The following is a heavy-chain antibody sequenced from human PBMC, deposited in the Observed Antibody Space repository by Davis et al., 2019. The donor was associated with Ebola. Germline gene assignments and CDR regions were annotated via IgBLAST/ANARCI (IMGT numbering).Heavy chain of an antibody. CDR2: TYYNSRWYN. V-gene: IGHV6-1*01. J-gene: IGHJ6*03. CDR3: VKGWFRAGMDV. CDR1: GDSVSSAA. Sequence: PSETLSLTCAISGDSVSSAAWNWIRQSPSRGLEWLGRTYYNSRWYNDYAESVKSRITINPDTSKNQFSLQLNSVTPEDTALYYCVKGWFRAGMDVWGEGTTVTVSS. D-gene: IGHD3-10*01.